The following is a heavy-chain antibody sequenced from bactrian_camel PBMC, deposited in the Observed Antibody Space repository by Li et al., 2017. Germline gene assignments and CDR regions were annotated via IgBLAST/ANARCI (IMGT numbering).Heavy chain of an antibody. CDR1: GYTDDGHC. V-gene: IGHV3S60*01. Sequence: HVQLVESGGGSVQAGTSQTLTCVASGYTDDGHCMGWFRQVPGKEREGVATVAPSGKTYYADSVKGQFTISRDNAKNTVYLQMSSLKPEDTAMYYCAATVAPGSWCYGSLDRRDFGYWGQGTQVTVSS. CDR3: AATVAPGSWCYGSLDRRDFGY. D-gene: IGHD3*01. CDR2: TVAPSGKT. J-gene: IGHJ6*01.